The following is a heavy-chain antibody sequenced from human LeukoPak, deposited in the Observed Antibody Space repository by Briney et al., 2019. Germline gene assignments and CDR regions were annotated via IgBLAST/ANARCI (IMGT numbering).Heavy chain of an antibody. CDR3: AKWPEGATPKFHY. V-gene: IGHV3-23*01. J-gene: IGHJ4*02. CDR1: GFTFSSYA. D-gene: IGHD1-26*01. CDR2: ISGSGGVT. Sequence: GGSLRLSCAASGFTFSSYAMSWVRQAPGKGLEWVSTISGSGGVTYYPDSVRGRFTISRDNSKNTLHLQMDTLRAEDTAIYYCAKWPEGATPKFHYWGQGTLVTVSS.